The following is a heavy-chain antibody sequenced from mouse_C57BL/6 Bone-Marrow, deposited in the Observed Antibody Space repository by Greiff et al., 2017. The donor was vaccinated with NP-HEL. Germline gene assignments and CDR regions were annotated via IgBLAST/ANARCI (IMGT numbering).Heavy chain of an antibody. CDR2: IYPSDSET. D-gene: IGHD2-5*01. CDR3: ARRAYYSNFYYFDY. CDR1: GYTFTSYW. V-gene: IGHV1-61*01. J-gene: IGHJ2*01. Sequence: QVQLQQPGAELVRPGSSVKLSCKASGYTFTSYWMDWVKQRPGQGLEWIGNIYPSDSETHYNQKFKDKATLTVDNSSSTAYMQLSSLTSEDSAVYYCARRAYYSNFYYFDYWGQGTTLTVSS.